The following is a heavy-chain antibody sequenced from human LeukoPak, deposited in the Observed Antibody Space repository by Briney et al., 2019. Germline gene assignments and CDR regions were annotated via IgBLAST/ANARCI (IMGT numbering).Heavy chain of an antibody. CDR1: GYTLTELS. Sequence: ASVKVSFKGSGYTLTELSMHWVRQAPGKGPGWMGGFDPEDGETIYAQKFQGRVTMTEDTSTATAYMALSSLRSEDTAVYYCATSPSHRYYYGSGEVKPPDYWGQGTLVTVSS. CDR3: ATSPSHRYYYGSGEVKPPDY. D-gene: IGHD3-10*01. V-gene: IGHV1-24*01. CDR2: FDPEDGET. J-gene: IGHJ4*02.